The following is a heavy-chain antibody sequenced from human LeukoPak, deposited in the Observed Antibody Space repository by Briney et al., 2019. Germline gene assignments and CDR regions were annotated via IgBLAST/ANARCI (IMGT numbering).Heavy chain of an antibody. CDR3: SRENGAFSPFGY. D-gene: IGHD2-8*01. CDR2: ISLTGLT. J-gene: IGHJ4*02. CDR1: GGSISNTNW. V-gene: IGHV4-4*02. Sequence: PWGTLSLTCGVSGGSISNTNWWSWVRQPPGQGLEWIGEISLTGLTHYNPSLESRVTVSLDKSKNQLSLNLTSVTAADTAVYYCSRENGAFSPFGYWGQGTLVPVLS.